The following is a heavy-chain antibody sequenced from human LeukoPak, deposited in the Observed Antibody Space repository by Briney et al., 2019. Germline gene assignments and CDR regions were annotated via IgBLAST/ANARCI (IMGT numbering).Heavy chain of an antibody. CDR1: WFAVNSNH. D-gene: IGHD3-22*01. Sequence: PGGSLTLSCSASWFAVNSNHMICLPHAPGKGLVGGSVIYNGGSTYYEESVKGRFTISKDNSKNTVYLQMNSLRAEDTAVYYCARERGTSGYILAFWGQGTMVTVSS. V-gene: IGHV3-53*01. J-gene: IGHJ4*02. CDR3: ARERGTSGYILAF. CDR2: IYNGGST.